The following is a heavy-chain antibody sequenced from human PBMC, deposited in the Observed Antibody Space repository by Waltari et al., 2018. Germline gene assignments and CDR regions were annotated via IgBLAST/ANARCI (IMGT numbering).Heavy chain of an antibody. CDR2: IILIFGTG. CDR3: ARGDHCTNGVCSYGWFDP. CDR1: GGTFSSYA. D-gene: IGHD2-8*01. Sequence: QVQLVQSGAEVKKPGSSVKVSCKASGGTFSSYAISWVRPAPGPGLEWMGGIILIFGTGNYAQKFQVRVTITADESTSTAYMELSSLRSEDTAVYYCARGDHCTNGVCSYGWFDPWGQGTLVTVSS. J-gene: IGHJ5*02. V-gene: IGHV1-69*01.